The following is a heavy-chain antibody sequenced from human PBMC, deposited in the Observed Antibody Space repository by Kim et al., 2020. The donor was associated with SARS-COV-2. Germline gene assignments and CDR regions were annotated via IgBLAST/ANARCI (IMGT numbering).Heavy chain of an antibody. V-gene: IGHV3-30*18. CDR3: AKTFGSYFDY. CDR1: GFTFSSYG. D-gene: IGHD3-16*01. Sequence: GGSLRLSCAASGFTFSSYGMHWVRQAPGKGLEWVAVISYDGSNKYYADSVKGRFTISRDNSKNTLYLQMNSLRAEDTAVYYCAKTFGSYFDYWGQGTLVTVSS. J-gene: IGHJ4*02. CDR2: ISYDGSNK.